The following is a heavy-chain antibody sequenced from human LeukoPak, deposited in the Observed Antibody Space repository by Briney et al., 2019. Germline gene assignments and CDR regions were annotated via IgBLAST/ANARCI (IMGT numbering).Heavy chain of an antibody. J-gene: IGHJ6*03. Sequence: GGSLRLSCAASGFTFSSYAMSWVRQAPGKGLEWVSAISGSGGSTYYADSVKGRFTISRDNSKNTLYLQMNSLRAEDTAVYYCARSKYYDFWSGYNFAYYYYYYMDVWGKGATVTVSS. CDR1: GFTFSSYA. CDR2: ISGSGGST. V-gene: IGHV3-23*01. D-gene: IGHD3-3*01. CDR3: ARSKYYDFWSGYNFAYYYYYYMDV.